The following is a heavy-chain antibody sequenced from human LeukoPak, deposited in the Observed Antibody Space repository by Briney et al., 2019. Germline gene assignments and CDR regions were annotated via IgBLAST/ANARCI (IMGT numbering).Heavy chain of an antibody. D-gene: IGHD3-22*01. J-gene: IGHJ4*02. CDR2: ISSSSSYI. CDR3: ARVLNYYDSSGYYFSY. V-gene: IGHV3-21*01. CDR1: GFTFSSYS. Sequence: PGGSLRLSCAASGFTFSSYSMNCVRQAPGKGLEWVSSISSSSSYIYYADSVKGRFTISRDNAKNSLYLQMNSLRAEDTAVYYCARVLNYYDSSGYYFSYWGQGTLVTVSS.